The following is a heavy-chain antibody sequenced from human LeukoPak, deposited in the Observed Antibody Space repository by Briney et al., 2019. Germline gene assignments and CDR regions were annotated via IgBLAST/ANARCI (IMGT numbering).Heavy chain of an antibody. V-gene: IGHV3-9*01. CDR3: AKDNGYYFDY. J-gene: IGHJ4*02. Sequence: PGGSLRLSCAASGFTYDDYAMHWVRQAPGKGLEWVSGFSWNSGSIDYADSVKGRFTISRDNAKNSLYLQMSSLRAEDTALYYCAKDNGYYFDYWGQGTLVTVSS. CDR1: GFTYDDYA. CDR2: FSWNSGSI.